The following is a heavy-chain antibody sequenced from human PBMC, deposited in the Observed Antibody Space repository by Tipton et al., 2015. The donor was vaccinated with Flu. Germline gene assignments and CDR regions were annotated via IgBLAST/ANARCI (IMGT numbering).Heavy chain of an antibody. J-gene: IGHJ6*02. CDR1: GDSIRAYY. Sequence: LSLTCTVSGDSIRAYYWSWIRQSPGKGLEWIGYIYDSGTTNYNPSLRSRVTVSVNTSKNQFSLKLSSVTAADTAVYYCARSRAPYYYYAMDVWGQGTTITVSS. CDR2: IYDSGTT. V-gene: IGHV4-59*13. CDR3: ARSRAPYYYYAMDV.